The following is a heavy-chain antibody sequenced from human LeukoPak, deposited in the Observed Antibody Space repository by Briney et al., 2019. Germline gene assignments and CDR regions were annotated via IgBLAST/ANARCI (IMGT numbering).Heavy chain of an antibody. Sequence: GASVKVSCTASGYTFTGYYMHWVRQAPGQGLEWMGWINPNSGDTKYAQAFQGRVTMTRDTSISTAYMELSRLRSDDTAVYYCATQRGSYLWGTDFDYWGQGTLVTVSS. V-gene: IGHV1-2*02. D-gene: IGHD3-16*01. CDR3: ATQRGSYLWGTDFDY. CDR2: INPNSGDT. CDR1: GYTFTGYY. J-gene: IGHJ4*02.